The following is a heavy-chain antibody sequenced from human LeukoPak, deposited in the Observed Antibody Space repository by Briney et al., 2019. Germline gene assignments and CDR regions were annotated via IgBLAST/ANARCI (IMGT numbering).Heavy chain of an antibody. J-gene: IGHJ4*02. CDR3: ATSSGYWDGYFDY. V-gene: IGHV4-4*07. CDR1: GGSISSYY. Sequence: KPSETLSLTCTVSGGSISSYYWSWIRQPAGKGLEWIGRIYTSGSANYNPSFKSRVTMSVDASKNQFSLKLSSVTAADTAVYYCATSSGYWDGYFDYWGQGTLVTVSS. D-gene: IGHD3-22*01. CDR2: IYTSGSA.